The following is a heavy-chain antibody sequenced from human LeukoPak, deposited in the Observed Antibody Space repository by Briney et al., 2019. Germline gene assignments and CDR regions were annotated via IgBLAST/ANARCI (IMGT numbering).Heavy chain of an antibody. Sequence: SETLSLTCTVSGGSISSYYWSWIRQPAGKGLEWIGRIYTSGSTNYNPSLKSRVTMSVDTSKNQFSLKLSSVTAADTAVYYCAREAERITIFGVVTEVPRAFDIWGQGTMVTVSS. V-gene: IGHV4-4*07. J-gene: IGHJ3*02. CDR2: IYTSGST. CDR1: GGSISSYY. D-gene: IGHD3-3*01. CDR3: AREAERITIFGVVTEVPRAFDI.